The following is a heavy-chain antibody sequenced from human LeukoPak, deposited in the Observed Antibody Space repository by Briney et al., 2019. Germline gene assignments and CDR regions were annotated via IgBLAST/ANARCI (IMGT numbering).Heavy chain of an antibody. V-gene: IGHV1-3*01. CDR3: ARKSIAVAGTSVGY. CDR2: INAGNGNT. CDR1: GYTFTSYA. D-gene: IGHD6-19*01. Sequence: ASVKVSCKASGYTFTSYAMHWVRQAPGQRLEWMGWINAGNGNTKYSQKFQGRVTITRDTSASTAYMELSSLRSEDMAVYYCARKSIAVAGTSVGYWGQGTLVTVSS. J-gene: IGHJ4*02.